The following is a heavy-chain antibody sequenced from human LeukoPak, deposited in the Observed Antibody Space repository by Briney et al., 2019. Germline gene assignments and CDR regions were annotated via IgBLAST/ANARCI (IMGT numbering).Heavy chain of an antibody. D-gene: IGHD6-19*01. Sequence: ASVKVSCKTSGYTFTDYGISWVRQAPGQGLEWMGWINAHDGNTRYAQSLQGRVTMTTDTSTSTAHMEMRRLRSDDTAVYYCARDGRVAVAGTTQHWGQGTLVTVSS. CDR2: INAHDGNT. CDR1: GYTFTDYG. J-gene: IGHJ1*01. V-gene: IGHV1-18*01. CDR3: ARDGRVAVAGTTQH.